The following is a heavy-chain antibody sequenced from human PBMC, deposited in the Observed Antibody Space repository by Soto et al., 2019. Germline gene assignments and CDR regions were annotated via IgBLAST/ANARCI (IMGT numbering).Heavy chain of an antibody. Sequence: SETLSFTCAVYGGSFSGYYWSWIRQPPGKGLEWIGEINHSGSINYNPCLQSRVTISVDTSKNQFSLKMGSVTAAETAVYYCARGREAADGTYTGWFDPWGQGILVTVPS. CDR1: GGSFSGYY. D-gene: IGHD6-13*01. J-gene: IGHJ5*02. CDR2: INHSGSI. V-gene: IGHV4-34*01. CDR3: ARGREAADGTYTGWFDP.